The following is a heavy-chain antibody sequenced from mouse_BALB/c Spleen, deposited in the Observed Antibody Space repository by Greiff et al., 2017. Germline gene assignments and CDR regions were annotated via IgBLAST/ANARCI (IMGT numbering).Heavy chain of an antibody. D-gene: IGHD2-4*01. CDR3: AKKGGIYYDYSFAY. V-gene: IGHV2-5-1*01. J-gene: IGHJ3*01. Sequence: VQLQQSGPSLVQPSQSLSITCTVSGFSLTSYGVHWVRQSPGKGLEWLGVIWRGGSTDYNAAFMSRLSITTDNSKSQVFFKMNSLQADDTAIYYCAKKGGIYYDYSFAYWGQGTLVTVSA. CDR1: GFSLTSYG. CDR2: IWRGGST.